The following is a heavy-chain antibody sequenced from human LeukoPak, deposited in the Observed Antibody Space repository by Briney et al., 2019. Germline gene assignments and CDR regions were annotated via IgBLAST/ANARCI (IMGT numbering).Heavy chain of an antibody. V-gene: IGHV4-39*07. D-gene: IGHD3-22*01. CDR2: IYYSGTT. CDR1: GGSITSSSSY. Sequence: SETLSLTCPVSGGSITSSSSYWGWIRQPPGKGLEWIGTIYYSGTTYYNPSLKSRVTISIDAAKNQFSLKLSSVTAADTAVYYCARRYYDSSSYYPSWFDPWGQGTLVTVSS. CDR3: ARRYYDSSSYYPSWFDP. J-gene: IGHJ5*02.